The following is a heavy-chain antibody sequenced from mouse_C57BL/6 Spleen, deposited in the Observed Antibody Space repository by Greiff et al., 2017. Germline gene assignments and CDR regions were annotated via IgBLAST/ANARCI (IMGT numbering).Heavy chain of an antibody. CDR1: GYSITSGYY. CDR3: ANGWLLLRYSDV. J-gene: IGHJ1*03. V-gene: IGHV3-6*01. D-gene: IGHD2-3*01. CDR2: ISYDGRN. Sequence: EVQLQQSGPGLVKPSQSLSLTCSVTGYSITSGYYWNWIRQFPGNKLEWMGYISYDGRNNYNPSLKNRISITRDSSKNQFFLTLNSVATEDTATCYCANGWLLLRYSDVWGTGTTVTVSS.